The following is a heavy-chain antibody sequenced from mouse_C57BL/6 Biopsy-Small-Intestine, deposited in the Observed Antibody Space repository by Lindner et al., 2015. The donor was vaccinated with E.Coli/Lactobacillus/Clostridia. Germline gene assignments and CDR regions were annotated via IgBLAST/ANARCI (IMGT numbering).Heavy chain of an antibody. D-gene: IGHD6-1*01. Sequence: VQLQESGPELVKPGASVKISCKASGYVFSESWMNWVKQRPGKGLEWIGHIYPGDGDTNYNEKFKGKATLTADKSSSTVYMQLSSLTSEDSAVYYCARTASYFDYWGQGTTLTVSS. J-gene: IGHJ2*01. V-gene: IGHV1-82*01. CDR2: IYPGDGDT. CDR1: GYVFSESW. CDR3: ARTASYFDY.